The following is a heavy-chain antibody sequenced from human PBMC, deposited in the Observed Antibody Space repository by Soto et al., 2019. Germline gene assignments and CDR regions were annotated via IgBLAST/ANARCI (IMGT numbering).Heavy chain of an antibody. CDR2: INYSGST. V-gene: IGHV4-59*01. CDR3: ARDAVVIIRHAFDF. CDR1: GGSISSYY. Sequence: SETLSLTCTVSGGSISSYYWSWIRQPPGKGLEWIGYINYSGSTNYNPSLKSRVTISVDTSRNQFSLNLSSVTAADTAVYYCARDAVVIIRHAFDFWCQGTMVTVSS. D-gene: IGHD2-21*01. J-gene: IGHJ3*01.